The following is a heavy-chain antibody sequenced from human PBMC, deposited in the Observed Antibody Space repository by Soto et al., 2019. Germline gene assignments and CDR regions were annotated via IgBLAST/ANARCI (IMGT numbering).Heavy chain of an antibody. Sequence: QLQLQESGSGLVKPSQTLSLTCAVSGGSISSGGYYWSWIRQHPGKGLEWIGYIYYSGSTYYNPSLKSRVTISVDTSKNEFSLKLSSVTAADTAVYYCASDSSGYYYGTWGQGTLVTVSS. CDR1: GGSISSGGYY. CDR3: ASDSSGYYYGT. V-gene: IGHV4-31*11. CDR2: IYYSGST. J-gene: IGHJ5*02. D-gene: IGHD3-22*01.